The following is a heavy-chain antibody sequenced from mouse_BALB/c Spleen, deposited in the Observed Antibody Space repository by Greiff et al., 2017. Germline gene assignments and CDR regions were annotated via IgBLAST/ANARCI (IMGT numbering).Heavy chain of an antibody. Sequence: VQLQQSGPELVNPGASVKVSCKASGYAFTSYNMYWVKQSHGKSLEWIGYIDPYNGGTSYNQKFKGKATLTVDKSSSTAYMHLNSLTSEDSAVYYCARGGMITSTGPFAYWGQGTLVTVSA. CDR3: ARGGMITSTGPFAY. J-gene: IGHJ3*01. CDR1: GYAFTSYN. V-gene: IGHV1S135*01. D-gene: IGHD2-4*01. CDR2: IDPYNGGT.